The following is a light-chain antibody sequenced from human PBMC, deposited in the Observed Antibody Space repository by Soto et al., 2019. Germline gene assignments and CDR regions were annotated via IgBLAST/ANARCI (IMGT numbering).Light chain of an antibody. CDR2: DAS. V-gene: IGKV1-33*01. CDR3: QQYDDYPIT. CDR1: QDIKKY. Sequence: DLQMTQTPSSLSASVGDRVTITCQASQDIKKYLNWYQHKPGKAPKLLIYDASNLETGVPSRFSGSGSGTDFSFTISSLQPEDMATYYCQQYDDYPITFGQGTRLEIK. J-gene: IGKJ5*01.